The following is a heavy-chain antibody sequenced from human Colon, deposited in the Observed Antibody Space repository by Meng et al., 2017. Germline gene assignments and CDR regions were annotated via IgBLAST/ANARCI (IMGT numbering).Heavy chain of an antibody. Sequence: EVQVGGSGGGLVRPWGSLRLACAASGFTFRCFWMHWVRQAPGKGLVWVSRINYDGTITNYADSVKGRFTISRDNAKNTLSLQVNSLRAEDTAVYYCARATTVTRIDSWGQGTLVTVSS. CDR2: INYDGTIT. CDR1: GFTFRCFW. D-gene: IGHD4-17*01. J-gene: IGHJ4*02. CDR3: ARATTVTRIDS. V-gene: IGHV3-74*01.